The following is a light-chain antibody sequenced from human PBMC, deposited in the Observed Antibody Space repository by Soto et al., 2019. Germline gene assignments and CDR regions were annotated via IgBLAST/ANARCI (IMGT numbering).Light chain of an antibody. Sequence: QSALTQPASMSGSPGQSITISCTGSSSDVGAYKYVSWYQQHPGKAPKFLIYEVSNRPSGVSDRFSGSKSGNTASLTISGLQAEDEADYYCSSYTANNTVIFGGGTKLTVL. CDR2: EVS. CDR1: SSDVGAYKY. CDR3: SSYTANNTVI. V-gene: IGLV2-14*01. J-gene: IGLJ2*01.